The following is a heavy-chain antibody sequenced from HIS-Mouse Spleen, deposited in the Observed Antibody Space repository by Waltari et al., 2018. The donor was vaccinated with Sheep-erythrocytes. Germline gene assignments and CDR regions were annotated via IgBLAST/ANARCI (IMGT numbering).Heavy chain of an antibody. CDR2: IIPIRGIA. J-gene: IGHJ4*02. V-gene: IGHV1-69*04. Sequence: QVQLVQSGAEVKKPGSSVKVSCKASGGTFSSYAISWVRQAPGQGLEWMGRIIPIRGIANYAQKFQGRVTITADKSTSTAYMELSSLRSEDTAVYYCAQTGATTPHFDYLGQGTLVTVSS. D-gene: IGHD1-26*01. CDR1: GGTFSSYA. CDR3: AQTGATTPHFDY.